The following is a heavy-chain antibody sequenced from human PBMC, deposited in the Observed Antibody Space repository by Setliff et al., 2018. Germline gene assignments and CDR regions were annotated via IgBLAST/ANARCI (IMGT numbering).Heavy chain of an antibody. V-gene: IGHV1-2*06. Sequence: ASVKVSCKASGYTFTGYYMHWVRQAPGQGLEWMGRINPNSGGTNYAQKFQGRVTMTRDTSISTAYMELRSLSSEDTAIYFCASFLSNFSRPFDYWGQGSLVTVSS. CDR3: ASFLSNFSRPFDY. J-gene: IGHJ4*02. CDR1: GYTFTGYY. D-gene: IGHD2-21*01. CDR2: INPNSGGT.